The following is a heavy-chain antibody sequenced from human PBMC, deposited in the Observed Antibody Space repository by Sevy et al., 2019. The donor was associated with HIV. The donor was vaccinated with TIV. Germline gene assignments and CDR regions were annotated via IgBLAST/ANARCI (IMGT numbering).Heavy chain of an antibody. V-gene: IGHV3-21*01. CDR1: GFTFSRSS. Sequence: GGSLRLSCIASGFTFSRSSMNWVRQAPGKGLEWVSSINSISTYIYYADSVKGRFTISRDNAKNSLYLQMNSLRAEDTAVYYCARGPDYYDSSGYYYQWGQGTLVTVSS. CDR3: ARGPDYYDSSGYYYQ. D-gene: IGHD3-22*01. J-gene: IGHJ4*02. CDR2: INSISTYI.